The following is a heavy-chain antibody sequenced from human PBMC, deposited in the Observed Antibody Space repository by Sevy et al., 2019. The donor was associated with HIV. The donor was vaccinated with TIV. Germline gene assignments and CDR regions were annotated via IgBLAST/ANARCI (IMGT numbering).Heavy chain of an antibody. J-gene: IGHJ4*02. CDR1: GGTFSSYA. CDR3: AKWGEAPRGFDY. V-gene: IGHV1-69*13. CDR2: IIPIFGTA. Sequence: ASVKVSCKASGGTFSSYAISWVRQAPGQGLAWMGGIIPIFGTANYARKFQGRVTITADESTSTAFTDLSSLGSDDTAVYYCAKWGEAPRGFDYWGQGTLVTVSS. D-gene: IGHD1-26*01.